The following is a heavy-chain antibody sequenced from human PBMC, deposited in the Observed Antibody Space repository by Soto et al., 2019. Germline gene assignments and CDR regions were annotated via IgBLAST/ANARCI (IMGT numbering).Heavy chain of an antibody. J-gene: IGHJ3*02. CDR2: ISSGTNYI. Sequence: EVQLVESGGGLVKPGGSLRLSCAASGFTFSSYSMNWVRQAPGKGLEWVSSISSGTNYIYYADSLKGRFTISRDNAKNSLYLQMNSLIAEDTALYYCARAITSDAFNMWGQGTMVTVSS. CDR1: GFTFSSYS. V-gene: IGHV3-21*01. CDR3: ARAITSDAFNM. D-gene: IGHD1-20*01.